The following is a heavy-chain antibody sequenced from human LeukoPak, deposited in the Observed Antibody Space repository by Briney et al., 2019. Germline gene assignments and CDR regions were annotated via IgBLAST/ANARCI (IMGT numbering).Heavy chain of an antibody. CDR3: ARFGLRYFDWLPFDY. Sequence: GGSLRLSCAASGFTFSDYYMSWIRQAPGKGLEWVSYISSSSSYTNYADSVKGRFTISRDNAKNSLYLQMNSLRAEDTAVYYCARFGLRYFDWLPFDYWGQGSLVTVSS. CDR1: GFTFSDYY. V-gene: IGHV3-11*06. D-gene: IGHD3-9*01. J-gene: IGHJ4*02. CDR2: ISSSSSYT.